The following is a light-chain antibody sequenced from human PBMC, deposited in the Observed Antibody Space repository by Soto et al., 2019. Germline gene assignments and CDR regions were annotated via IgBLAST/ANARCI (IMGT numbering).Light chain of an antibody. CDR2: KAS. V-gene: IGKV1-5*03. J-gene: IGKJ1*01. Sequence: DIQMTQSPPTLSASVGDRVTITCRASQSISSWLAWYQQKPGKAPKLLLYKASSLESGVPSRFSGSGTGTEFTLTISSLQPDDFATYYCQQFNSYDAWTFGQGTKVEIK. CDR1: QSISSW. CDR3: QQFNSYDAWT.